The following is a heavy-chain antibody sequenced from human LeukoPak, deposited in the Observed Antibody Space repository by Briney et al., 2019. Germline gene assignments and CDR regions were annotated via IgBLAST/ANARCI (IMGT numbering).Heavy chain of an antibody. V-gene: IGHV1-46*01. Sequence: ASVKVSCKASGYTFTSYYMHWVRQAPGQGLEWMGIINPSGGSTSYAQKFQGRVTMTRDTSTSTVYMELSNLRSEDTAVYYCAREYSGYDKKDAFDIWGQGTMVTVSS. CDR2: INPSGGST. CDR3: AREYSGYDKKDAFDI. CDR1: GYTFTSYY. J-gene: IGHJ3*02. D-gene: IGHD5-12*01.